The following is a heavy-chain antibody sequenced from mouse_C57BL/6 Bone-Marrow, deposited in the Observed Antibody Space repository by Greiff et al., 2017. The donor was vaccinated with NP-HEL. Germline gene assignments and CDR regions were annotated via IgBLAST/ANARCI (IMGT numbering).Heavy chain of an antibody. Sequence: VHVKQSGAELVRPGASVKLSCTVPGFNIKDDYMHWVKQRPEQGLGWIGWIDPENGDTESASKFQGKATITADTSSNTAYLQLSSLTSEDTAVYYCTTGGSSPYAMDYWGQGTSVTVSS. CDR2: IDPENGDT. CDR3: TTGGSSPYAMDY. CDR1: GFNIKDDY. V-gene: IGHV14-4*01. D-gene: IGHD1-1*01. J-gene: IGHJ4*01.